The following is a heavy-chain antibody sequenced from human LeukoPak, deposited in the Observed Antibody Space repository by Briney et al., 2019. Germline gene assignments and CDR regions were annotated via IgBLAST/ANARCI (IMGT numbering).Heavy chain of an antibody. D-gene: IGHD4-11*01. J-gene: IGHJ5*02. Sequence: SETLSLTCTVSGGSISSYYWSWIRQPAGKGLEWIGRIYTSGSTNYNPSLKSRVTMSVDTSKNQFSLKLSSVTAADTAMYYCARDRGTVTLVWFDPWGQGTLVTVSS. V-gene: IGHV4-4*07. CDR3: ARDRGTVTLVWFDP. CDR1: GGSISSYY. CDR2: IYTSGST.